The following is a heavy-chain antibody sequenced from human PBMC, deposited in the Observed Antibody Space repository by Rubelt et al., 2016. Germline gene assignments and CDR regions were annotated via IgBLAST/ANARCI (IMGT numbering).Heavy chain of an antibody. CDR1: GGSISTTKYY. Sequence: QVQLQESGPGMVKPSETLSLTCAVSGGSISTTKYYWGWIRQPPGKGLEWIGSVYYSGSTYYNSSLKNRVTISADTSKNQFSLKLTSVTAADTAVYYCARDKLPRYGMDVWGQGTTVTVSS. CDR2: VYYSGST. CDR3: ARDKLPRYGMDV. J-gene: IGHJ6*02. D-gene: IGHD5-24*01. V-gene: IGHV4-39*07.